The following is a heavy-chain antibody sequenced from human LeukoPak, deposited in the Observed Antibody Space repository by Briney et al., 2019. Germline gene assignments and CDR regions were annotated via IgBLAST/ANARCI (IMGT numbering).Heavy chain of an antibody. CDR3: AKEMRYYDSSGYSQYYFDY. V-gene: IGHV3-23*01. D-gene: IGHD3-22*01. Sequence: GGSLRLSCAASGFTFSSYAMSWVRQAPGKGLEWVSAISGSGGSTYYADSVKGRSTISRDNSKNTLYLQMNSLRAEDTAVYYCAKEMRYYDSSGYSQYYFDYWGQGTLVTVSS. CDR2: ISGSGGST. CDR1: GFTFSSYA. J-gene: IGHJ4*02.